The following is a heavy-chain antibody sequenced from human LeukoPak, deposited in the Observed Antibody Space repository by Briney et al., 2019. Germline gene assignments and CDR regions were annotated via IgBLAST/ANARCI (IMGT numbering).Heavy chain of an antibody. V-gene: IGHV4-34*01. D-gene: IGHD3-16*02. J-gene: IGHJ2*01. CDR1: GGSFSGYY. Sequence: PSETLSLTCAVYGGSFSGYYWSWIRQPPGKGLEWIGEINHSGSTNYNPSLKSRVTISVDTSKNQFSLKLSSVTAADTAVYYCARGGKYGYIWGSYRPRDWYFDLWGRGTLVTVSS. CDR2: INHSGST. CDR3: ARGGKYGYIWGSYRPRDWYFDL.